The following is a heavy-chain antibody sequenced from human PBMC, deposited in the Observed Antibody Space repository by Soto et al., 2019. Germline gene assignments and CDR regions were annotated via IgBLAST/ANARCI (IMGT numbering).Heavy chain of an antibody. CDR3: ASRKSSPYFDY. Sequence: PSETLSLTCAVSGYSISSSNWWGWIRQPPGKGLEWIGYIYYSGTTYYNPSLKSRVTISIDTSKNQFSLKLSSVTAADTAVYYCASRKSSPYFDYWGQGTLVTVSS. D-gene: IGHD3-10*01. V-gene: IGHV4-28*01. CDR2: IYYSGTT. CDR1: GYSISSSNW. J-gene: IGHJ4*02.